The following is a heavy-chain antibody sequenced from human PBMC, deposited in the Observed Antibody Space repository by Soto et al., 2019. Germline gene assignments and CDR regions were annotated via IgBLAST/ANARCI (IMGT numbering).Heavy chain of an antibody. V-gene: IGHV2-5*02. CDR2: IYWDDDK. CDR3: ARMPTYDFWSGYRYYYGMDV. D-gene: IGHD3-3*01. J-gene: IGHJ6*02. Sequence: SGPTLVNPTQTLTLTCTFSGFSLSTRGMGVGWIRQPPGKALEWLALIYWDDDKRYSPSLRSRLTITKDTSKNHVVLTMTNMDPVDTATYYCARMPTYDFWSGYRYYYGMDVWGQGTTVTVSS. CDR1: GFSLSTRGMG.